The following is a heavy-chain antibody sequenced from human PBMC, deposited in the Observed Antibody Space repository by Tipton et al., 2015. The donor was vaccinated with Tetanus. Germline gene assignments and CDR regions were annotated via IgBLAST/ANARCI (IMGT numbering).Heavy chain of an antibody. CDR2: IWNDGSYK. CDR1: GYTFSTNA. D-gene: IGHD5-18*01. V-gene: IGHV3-33*01. J-gene: IGHJ4*02. CDR3: ATGGYSYVSSHY. Sequence: SLRLSCAASGYTFSTNAMHWVRQAPGKGLEWVAAIWNDGSYKYYADSVKGRFTVSRNNSKNTLYLEMNSLRAEDTAVYYCATGGYSYVSSHYWGQGPLVAVSS.